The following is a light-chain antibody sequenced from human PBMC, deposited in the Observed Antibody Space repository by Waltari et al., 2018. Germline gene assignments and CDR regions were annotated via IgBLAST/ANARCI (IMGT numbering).Light chain of an antibody. V-gene: IGLV2-11*01. J-gene: IGLJ1*01. Sequence: QSALTQPRSVSGYPGQSVTISCTGTSRDAGGYQYVFWFHQHPCQVPNLLIYDVSVRPSDVPDRFSGSKSANTASLTISGLQTEDEADYYCCSFAGSYTYVFGTGTRVTVL. CDR1: SRDAGGYQY. CDR2: DVS. CDR3: CSFAGSYTYV.